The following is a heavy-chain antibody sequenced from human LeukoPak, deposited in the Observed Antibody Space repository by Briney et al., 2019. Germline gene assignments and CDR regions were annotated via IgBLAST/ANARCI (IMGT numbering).Heavy chain of an antibody. D-gene: IGHD3-22*01. CDR2: IYYSGSA. CDR1: GGSISSSSSY. CDR3: ARRPSDYYYSSYYFDY. V-gene: IGHV4-39*01. J-gene: IGHJ4*02. Sequence: SETLSLTCTVSGGSISSSSSYWGWIRQPPGKGLEWIGTIYYSGSAYYNPSLKSRVTISVDTPKNQFSLKLTSVTAADTAVYYCARRPSDYYYSSYYFDYWGQGTLVTVSS.